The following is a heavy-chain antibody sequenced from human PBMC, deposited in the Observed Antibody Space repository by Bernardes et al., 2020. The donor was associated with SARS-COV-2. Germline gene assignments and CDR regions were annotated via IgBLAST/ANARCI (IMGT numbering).Heavy chain of an antibody. J-gene: IGHJ6*02. V-gene: IGHV3-9*01. D-gene: IGHD1-26*01. Sequence: GGSLRLSCAASGFTFDDYAMHWVRQAPGKGLEWVSGIGWNSATIGYGDSVKGRFTISRDNARNSLHLQMNSLRAEDTALYYCGRDKTGSYTGYGMDVWGQGTTVTVSS. CDR3: GRDKTGSYTGYGMDV. CDR2: IGWNSATI. CDR1: GFTFDDYA.